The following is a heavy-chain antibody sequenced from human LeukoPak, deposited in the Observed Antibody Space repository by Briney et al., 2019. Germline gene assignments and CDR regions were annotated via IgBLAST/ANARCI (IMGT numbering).Heavy chain of an antibody. D-gene: IGHD1-26*01. V-gene: IGHV3-48*01. CDR3: ARGGAYYYYMDV. CDR1: GFTFSSYS. Sequence: GGSLRLSCAASGFTFSSYSMNWVRQAPGKGLEWVSYISSSSSAIYYADSVKGRFTISRDNAKNSLYLQMNSLRAEDTAVYYCARGGAYYYYMDVWGKGTTVTVSS. J-gene: IGHJ6*03. CDR2: ISSSSSAI.